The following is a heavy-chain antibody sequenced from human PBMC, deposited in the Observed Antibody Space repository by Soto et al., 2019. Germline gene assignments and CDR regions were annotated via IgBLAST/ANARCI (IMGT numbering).Heavy chain of an antibody. Sequence: GGSLRLSCAASGFPFYNYWMSWVRQAPGKGLEWVANIMQDGSEKNYVGSVRGRFTISRDNAKNSVYLQMDSLKDDTGVYYCAKWARDSGDYYYYGVDVWGQGTTVTVSS. CDR1: GFPFYNYW. V-gene: IGHV3-7*01. J-gene: IGHJ6*01. CDR3: AKWARDSGDYYYYGVDV. CDR2: IMQDGSEK. D-gene: IGHD3-10*01.